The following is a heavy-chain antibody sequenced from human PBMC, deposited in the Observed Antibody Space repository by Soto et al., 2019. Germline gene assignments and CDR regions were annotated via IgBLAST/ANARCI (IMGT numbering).Heavy chain of an antibody. CDR2: ISYDGSTK. D-gene: IGHD6-19*01. V-gene: IGHV3-30-3*01. CDR3: AREGIAVSGPNNYDF. Sequence: QVQLVESGGGVVQPGRSLTIFCTASGFTFKHNAMHWIRQAPAKGLEWVADISYDGSTKNYADSVKGRFTISRDNSKNTLSLQMSALKGEDTATYYCAREGIAVSGPNNYDFWGQGTLVAVSS. J-gene: IGHJ4*02. CDR1: GFTFKHNA.